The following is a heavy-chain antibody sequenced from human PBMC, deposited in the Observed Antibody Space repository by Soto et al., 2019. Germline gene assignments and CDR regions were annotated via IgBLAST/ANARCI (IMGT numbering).Heavy chain of an antibody. CDR2: ISAYNGNK. D-gene: IGHD3-22*01. J-gene: IGHJ4*02. CDR3: ARELSYYYYSRGSLDY. CDR1: GYTFTRYG. V-gene: IGHV1-18*01. Sequence: QVQLVQSGAEVKKPGASVKVSCKASGYTFTRYGISWVRQAPGQGLEWMGWISAYNGNKNYAQKLQDRDTMTTDTSTSTAYMELRSLRSDDTAVDYCARELSYYYYSRGSLDYWGQGTLVTVSS.